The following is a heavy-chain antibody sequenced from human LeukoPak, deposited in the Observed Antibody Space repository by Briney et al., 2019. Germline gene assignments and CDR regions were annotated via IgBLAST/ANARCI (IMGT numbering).Heavy chain of an antibody. J-gene: IGHJ6*03. CDR2: IYPGDSDT. CDR1: GYIFTSYW. D-gene: IGHD3-3*01. Sequence: GESLKISCKGSGYIFTSYWIGWVRQMPGKGLEWMGIIYPGDSDTRYSPSFQGQVTISADKSISTAYLQWSSLKASDTAIYYCARTNRITIFGVVSSYYYYMDVWGKGTTVTVSS. V-gene: IGHV5-51*01. CDR3: ARTNRITIFGVVSSYYYYMDV.